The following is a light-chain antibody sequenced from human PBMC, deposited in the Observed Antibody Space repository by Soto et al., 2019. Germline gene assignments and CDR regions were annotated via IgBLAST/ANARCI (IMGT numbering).Light chain of an antibody. CDR2: DVI. V-gene: IGLV2-8*01. CDR3: SSFAGSNVLV. Sequence: QSALTQPPSASGSPGQSVTISCTGTSTDIGAYNYVSWYQQHPGKAPKLLIYDVIERPSRVPDRFSGSKSGNTASLTVSGLEAEDEGHYYCSSFAGSNVLVFGGGTKVTVL. J-gene: IGLJ2*01. CDR1: STDIGAYNY.